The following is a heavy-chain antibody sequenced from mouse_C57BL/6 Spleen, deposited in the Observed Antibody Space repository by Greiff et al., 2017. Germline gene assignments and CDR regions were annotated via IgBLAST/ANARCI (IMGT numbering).Heavy chain of an antibody. V-gene: IGHV1-77*01. Sequence: QVHVKQSGAELVKPGASVKISCKASGYTFTDYYINWVKQRPGQGLEWIGKIGPGSGSTYYNEKFKGKATLTADKSSSTAYMQLSSLTSEDSAVYFCARGDYYGSSLLYWYFDVWGTGTTVTVSS. J-gene: IGHJ1*03. D-gene: IGHD1-1*01. CDR2: IGPGSGST. CDR3: ARGDYYGSSLLYWYFDV. CDR1: GYTFTDYY.